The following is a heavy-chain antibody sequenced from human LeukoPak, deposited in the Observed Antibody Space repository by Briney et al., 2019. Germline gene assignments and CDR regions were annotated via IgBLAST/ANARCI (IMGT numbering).Heavy chain of an antibody. J-gene: IGHJ4*02. CDR3: ARAYPHYYGSGSYDYYFDY. Sequence: ASVKVSCKASGYTFTGYYMHWVRQAPRQGLEWMGWINPNSGGTNYAQKFQGRVTMTRDTSISTAYMELSRLRSDDTAVYYCARAYPHYYGSGSYDYYFDYWGQGTLVTVSS. CDR2: INPNSGGT. D-gene: IGHD3-10*01. CDR1: GYTFTGYY. V-gene: IGHV1-2*02.